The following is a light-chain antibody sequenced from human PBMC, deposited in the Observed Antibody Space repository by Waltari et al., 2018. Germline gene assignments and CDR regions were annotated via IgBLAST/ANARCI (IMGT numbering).Light chain of an antibody. J-gene: IGKJ1*01. Sequence: EIVMPQSPATLSVSPGERATLSCRASQSVSSNLAWYQQKPVQAPRLLIYGASTRATGIPARFSGSGSGTEFTLTISSMQSEDFAVYYCQQYNNWPQTFGQGTKVEIK. V-gene: IGKV3-15*01. CDR2: GAS. CDR3: QQYNNWPQT. CDR1: QSVSSN.